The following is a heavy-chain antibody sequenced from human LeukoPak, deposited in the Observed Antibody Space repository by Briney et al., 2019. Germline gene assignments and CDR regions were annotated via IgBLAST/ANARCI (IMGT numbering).Heavy chain of an antibody. CDR2: ISYEGSNK. J-gene: IGHJ6*02. D-gene: IGHD6-13*01. CDR1: GFTFSSYA. V-gene: IGHV3-30*04. Sequence: GGPLRLSCAASGFTFSSYAMHWVRQAPGKGLEWVAVISYEGSNKYYADSVNGRFTISRDNSKNTLYLQMNSLRAEDAAAYYCARGYSSSCYVPSAYYYYYGMDVWGQGTTVTVSS. CDR3: ARGYSSSCYVPSAYYYYYGMDV.